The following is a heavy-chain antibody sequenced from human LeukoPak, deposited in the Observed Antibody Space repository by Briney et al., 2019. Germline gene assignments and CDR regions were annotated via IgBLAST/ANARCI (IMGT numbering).Heavy chain of an antibody. Sequence: ASVKVSCKASGYTFTGYYMHWVRQAPGQGLEWMGWINPNSGGTNYAQKFQGRVTMTTDTSTSTAYMELRSLRSDDTAVYYCAREYYYDSSGSKCLDYWGQGTLVTVSS. V-gene: IGHV1-2*02. J-gene: IGHJ4*02. CDR2: INPNSGGT. D-gene: IGHD3-22*01. CDR1: GYTFTGYY. CDR3: AREYYYDSSGSKCLDY.